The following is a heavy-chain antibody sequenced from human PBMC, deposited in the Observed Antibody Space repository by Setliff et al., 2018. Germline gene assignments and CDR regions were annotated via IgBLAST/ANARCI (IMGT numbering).Heavy chain of an antibody. CDR3: ARVNDYGDFYFDY. J-gene: IGHJ4*02. CDR2: ISSSSSYI. V-gene: IGHV3-21*01. CDR1: GFSFSTYS. Sequence: GSLRLSCAASGFSFSTYSMNWVRQAPGKGLEWVSSISSSSSYIYYADSMKGRFTISRDNAKNSLYLQMNSLRAEDTAVYYCARVNDYGDFYFDYWGQGTLVTVSS. D-gene: IGHD4-17*01.